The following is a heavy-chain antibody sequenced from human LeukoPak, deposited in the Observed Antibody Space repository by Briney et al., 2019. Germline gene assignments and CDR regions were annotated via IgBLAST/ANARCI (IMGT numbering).Heavy chain of an antibody. Sequence: ASVKVSCKASGCTFTNYTMHWVRQAPGQRLEWMGWINAGNGNTKYSQKFQGRVTITRDTSASTAYMELSSLRSEDAAVYYCARDGRRSPAWYYYCMDVWGKGTTVTVSS. CDR3: ARDGRRSPAWYYYCMDV. CDR2: INAGNGNT. J-gene: IGHJ6*04. CDR1: GCTFTNYT. V-gene: IGHV1-3*01.